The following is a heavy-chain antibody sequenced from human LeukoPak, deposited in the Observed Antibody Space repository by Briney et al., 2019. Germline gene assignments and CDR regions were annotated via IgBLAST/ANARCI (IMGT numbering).Heavy chain of an antibody. CDR1: GGSISSGDYY. CDR3: ARFYDSSGYLLGVPDH. CDR2: IYYSGST. Sequence: PSQTLSLTCTVSGGSISSGDYYWSWIRQPPGKGLEWIGYIYYSGSTYYNPSLKSRVTISVDTSKNQFSLKLSSVTAADTAVYYCARFYDSSGYLLGVPDHWGQGTLVTVSS. D-gene: IGHD3-22*01. J-gene: IGHJ4*02. V-gene: IGHV4-30-4*01.